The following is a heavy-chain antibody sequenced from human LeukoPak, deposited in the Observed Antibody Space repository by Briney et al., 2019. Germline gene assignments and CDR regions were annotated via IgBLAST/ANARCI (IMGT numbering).Heavy chain of an antibody. J-gene: IGHJ4*02. D-gene: IGHD2/OR15-2a*01. V-gene: IGHV4-59*08. CDR2: IYYSGST. CDR1: GGSISSYY. Sequence: SETLSLTCTVSGGSISSYYWSWIRQPPGKGLEWIGYIYYSGSTNYNPSLKSRVTISLDTSKNQFSLKLSSVAAADTAVYYCAGHHPRNTVDFWGQGTLVTVSS. CDR3: AGHHPRNTVDF.